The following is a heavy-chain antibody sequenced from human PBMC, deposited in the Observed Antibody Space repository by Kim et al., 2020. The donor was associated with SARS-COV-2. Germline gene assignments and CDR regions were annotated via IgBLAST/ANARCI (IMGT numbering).Heavy chain of an antibody. V-gene: IGHV1-69*04. CDR3: ARATAMVKEYYYYMDV. D-gene: IGHD5-18*01. Sequence: SVKVSCKASGGTFSSYAISWVRQAPGQGLEWMGRIIPILGIANYAQKFQGRVTITADKSTSTAYMELSSLRSEDTAVYYCARATAMVKEYYYYMDVWGKGTTVTVSS. CDR2: IIPILGIA. J-gene: IGHJ6*03. CDR1: GGTFSSYA.